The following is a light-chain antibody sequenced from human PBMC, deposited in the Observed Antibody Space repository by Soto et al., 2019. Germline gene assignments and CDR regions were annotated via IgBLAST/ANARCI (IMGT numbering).Light chain of an antibody. CDR2: EVS. CDR3: CSYAGSPTFVV. CDR1: SSDVGSHNL. V-gene: IGLV2-23*02. Sequence: QSALTQPASVSGSPGQSITIPCTGTSSDVGSHNLVSWYQQHPGKAPKLMIYEVSERPSGVSNRFSGSKSGNTASLTISGLQDEDEADYYCCSYAGSPTFVVFGGGIKLTVL. J-gene: IGLJ2*01.